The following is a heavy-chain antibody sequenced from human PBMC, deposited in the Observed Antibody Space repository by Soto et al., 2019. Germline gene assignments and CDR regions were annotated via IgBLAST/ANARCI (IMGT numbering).Heavy chain of an antibody. CDR1: GGSISSGGDYY. CDR2: IYHTGST. V-gene: IGHV4-30-4*01. J-gene: IGHJ4*02. D-gene: IGHD2-15*01. Sequence: SETLSLTCTVSGGSISSGGDYYWSWIRQPPGKGLEWIGYIYHTGSTYYNPSLNSRVSISVDTSKNQFSLNLISVTAADTAIYYCARGWTDAAFGCWGQGTLGTVSS. CDR3: ARGWTDAAFGC.